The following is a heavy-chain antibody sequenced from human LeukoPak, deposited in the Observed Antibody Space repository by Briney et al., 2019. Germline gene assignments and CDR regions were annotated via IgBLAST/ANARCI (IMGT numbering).Heavy chain of an antibody. CDR2: FDPEDGET. D-gene: IGHD3-10*01. J-gene: IGHJ4*02. CDR1: GYALTELS. Sequence: ASVKVSCKVSGYALTELSMHWVRQAPGKGLDWMGGFDPEDGETIYAQKFQGRVTMTEDTSTDTAYMELSSLRSEDTAVYYCASNFLWFGELVKDYWGQGTLVTVSS. V-gene: IGHV1-24*01. CDR3: ASNFLWFGELVKDY.